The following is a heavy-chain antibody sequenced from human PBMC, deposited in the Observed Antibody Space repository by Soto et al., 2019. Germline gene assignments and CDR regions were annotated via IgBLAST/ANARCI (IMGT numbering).Heavy chain of an antibody. V-gene: IGHV3-9*01. CDR3: VKDISGAYSGPNYDA. CDR2: LNWNSVTP. CDR1: GFNFGDYA. J-gene: IGHJ4*02. D-gene: IGHD1-26*01. Sequence: EVQLVESGGGLVQPGGSLRLSCAASGFNFGDYAMHWVRQTPGKGLEWVSGLNWNSVTPGYGDSVKGRFSISRDNGKYALYLQMTSLRPEDTALYYCVKDISGAYSGPNYDAWGQGTLVTVSS.